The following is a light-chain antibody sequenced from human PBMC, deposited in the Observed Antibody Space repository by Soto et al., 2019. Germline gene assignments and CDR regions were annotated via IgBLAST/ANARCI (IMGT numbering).Light chain of an antibody. V-gene: IGKV1-5*01. Sequence: DIQLTQSPPTLSASVGDRVTITCRASQSIRYYLAWYQQLPGKAPKLLIYGASSLQSGVPSRFSGSGLWTEFSLTISSLQPDDFATYFCQHHNSYSQTFGQGTKVEIK. CDR3: QHHNSYSQT. J-gene: IGKJ1*01. CDR1: QSIRYY. CDR2: GAS.